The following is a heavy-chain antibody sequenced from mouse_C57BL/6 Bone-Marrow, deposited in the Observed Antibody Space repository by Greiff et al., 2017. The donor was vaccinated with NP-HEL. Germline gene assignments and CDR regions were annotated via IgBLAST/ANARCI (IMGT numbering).Heavy chain of an antibody. D-gene: IGHD2-1*01. J-gene: IGHJ3*01. V-gene: IGHV10-3*01. CDR1: GFTFNTYA. CDR2: IRSKSSNYAT. CDR3: VREPHYGNYVWFAY. Sequence: EVQLVESGGGLVQPKGSLKLSCAASGFTFNTYAMHWVRQAPGKGLEWVARIRSKSSNYATYYADSVKDRFTISRDDSQSKLYLQMNNLKTEDTAMYYCVREPHYGNYVWFAYWGQGTLVTVSA.